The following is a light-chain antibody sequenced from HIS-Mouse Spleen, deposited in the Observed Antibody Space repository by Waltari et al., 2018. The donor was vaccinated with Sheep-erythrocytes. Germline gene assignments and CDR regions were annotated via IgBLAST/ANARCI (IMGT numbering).Light chain of an antibody. V-gene: IGLV2-14*03. CDR2: DVS. CDR1: SSDVGGYNY. CDR3: SSYTSSSTWV. Sequence: QSALTQPASVSGSPGQSITISCTGTSSDVGGYNYVSWYQQHPGKAPNIMIYDVSNRPSGVSNRFAGSKSGNTDSLTISGLQAEDEADYYCSSYTSSSTWVFGGGTKLTVL. J-gene: IGLJ3*02.